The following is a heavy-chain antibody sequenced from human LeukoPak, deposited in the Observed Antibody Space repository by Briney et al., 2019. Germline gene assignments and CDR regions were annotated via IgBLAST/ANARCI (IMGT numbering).Heavy chain of an antibody. Sequence: PGGSLRLSCVASGFTVSSYYVSWVRQAPGKGLEWVSVIYSGGSTYYADSVEGRFTVSRDNSKNTLYLQMNRLRAEDTAVYYCAKDAYLGSNWLDPWGQGTLVTVSS. D-gene: IGHD7-27*01. CDR1: GFTVSSYY. CDR2: IYSGGST. J-gene: IGHJ5*02. V-gene: IGHV3-53*01. CDR3: AKDAYLGSNWLDP.